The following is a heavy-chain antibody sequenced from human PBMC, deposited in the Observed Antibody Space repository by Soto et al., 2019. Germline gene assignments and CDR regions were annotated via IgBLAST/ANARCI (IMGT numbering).Heavy chain of an antibody. CDR1: GGSISSGDYY. Sequence: TLSLTCTVSGGSISSGDYYWSWIRQPPGKGLEWIGYIYYSGSTYYNPSLKSRVTISVDTSKNQFSLKLSSVTAADTAVYYCARGGSITIFGVVIFDYWGQGTLVTVPQ. CDR3: ARGGSITIFGVVIFDY. J-gene: IGHJ4*02. CDR2: IYYSGST. D-gene: IGHD3-3*01. V-gene: IGHV4-30-4*01.